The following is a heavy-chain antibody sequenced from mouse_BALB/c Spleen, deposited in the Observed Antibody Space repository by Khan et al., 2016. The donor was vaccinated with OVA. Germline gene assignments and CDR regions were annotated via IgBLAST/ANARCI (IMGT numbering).Heavy chain of an antibody. V-gene: IGHV3-2*02. J-gene: IGHJ2*01. D-gene: IGHD1-2*01. CDR3: ARTARIKY. CDR2: ISYSGST. CDR1: GYSITSGYG. Sequence: EVQLQESGPGLVKPSQSLSLTCTVTGYSITSGYGWNWIRQFPGNKLEWMGYISYSGSTNYNPSLKSRISITRDTSKNKFFLQLNTVTTEDTATYYCARTARIKYWGQGTTLTVSS.